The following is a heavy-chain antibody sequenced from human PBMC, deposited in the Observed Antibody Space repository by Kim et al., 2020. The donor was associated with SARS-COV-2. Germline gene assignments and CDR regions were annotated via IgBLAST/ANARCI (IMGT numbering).Heavy chain of an antibody. Sequence: GGSLRLSCAASGFTLSSYTMNWVRQAPGKGLEWVSSISTSSTYVYYADSVRGRFTISRDNAQHSLFLQMNSLRADDTAVYYCARDWSPPITMIGDAFDI. D-gene: IGHD3-22*01. J-gene: IGHJ3*02. CDR3: ARDWSPPITMIGDAFDI. CDR2: ISTSSTYV. V-gene: IGHV3-21*01. CDR1: GFTLSSYT.